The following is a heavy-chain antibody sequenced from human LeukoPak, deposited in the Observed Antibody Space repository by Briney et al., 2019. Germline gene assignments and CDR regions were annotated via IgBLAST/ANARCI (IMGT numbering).Heavy chain of an antibody. J-gene: IGHJ6*02. Sequence: GASVKVSCKASGYTFTSYGISWVRQAPGQRLEWMGWINAGNGDTKYSQKFQVRVTITRDTSASTAYMELSSLRSEDTAVYYCARVVTRLREGKYHYDMDVWGQGTTVTVSS. CDR2: INAGNGDT. V-gene: IGHV1-3*01. CDR1: GYTFTSYG. D-gene: IGHD3-10*01. CDR3: ARVVTRLREGKYHYDMDV.